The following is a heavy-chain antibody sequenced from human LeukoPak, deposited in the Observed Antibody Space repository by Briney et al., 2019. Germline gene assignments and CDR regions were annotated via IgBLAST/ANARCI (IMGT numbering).Heavy chain of an antibody. CDR3: ARDPRGGEGGYSYGADH. CDR2: ISSSGSTI. CDR1: GFTFSSYE. D-gene: IGHD5-18*01. Sequence: GGSLRLSCAASGFTFSSYEMNWVRQAPGKGLEWVSYISSSGSTIYYADSVKGRFTISRDNAKNSLYLQMNSLRAEDTAVYYCARDPRGGEGGYSYGADHWGQGTLVTVSS. J-gene: IGHJ4*02. V-gene: IGHV3-48*03.